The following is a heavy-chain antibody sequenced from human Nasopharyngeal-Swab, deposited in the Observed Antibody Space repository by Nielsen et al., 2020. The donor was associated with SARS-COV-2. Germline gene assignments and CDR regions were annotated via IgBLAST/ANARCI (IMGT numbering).Heavy chain of an antibody. CDR1: GFTFSSYA. J-gene: IGHJ5*02. V-gene: IGHV3-30-3*01. D-gene: IGHD6-13*01. CDR3: ARDRLSSWPPSNWLDP. CDR2: ISYDGINK. Sequence: GGSLRLSCAASGFTFSSYAMHWVRQAPGKGLEWVAVISYDGINKYYADSVKGRFTISRDTSKNTLYLQMNSLTAEDTAVYYCARDRLSSWPPSNWLDPWGQGTLVTVPS.